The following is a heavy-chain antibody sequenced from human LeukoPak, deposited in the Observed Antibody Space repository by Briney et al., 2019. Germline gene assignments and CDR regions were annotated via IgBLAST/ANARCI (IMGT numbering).Heavy chain of an antibody. D-gene: IGHD3-16*01. CDR2: INERATII. V-gene: IGHV3-74*01. CDR3: VRDLILVWTPGDDFDH. Sequence: GGSLRLSCAASGYTFSNYWMHWVRQAPGKGLEWVSRINERATIISYADSVKGRFTISRENARNTLYLQMNSLTAEDTAVYYCVRDLILVWTPGDDFDHWGQGTLVTVSS. J-gene: IGHJ4*02. CDR1: GYTFSNYW.